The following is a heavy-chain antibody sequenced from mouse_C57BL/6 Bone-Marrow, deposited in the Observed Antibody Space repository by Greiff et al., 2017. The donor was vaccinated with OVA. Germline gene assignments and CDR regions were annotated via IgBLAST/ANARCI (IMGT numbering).Heavy chain of an antibody. CDR2: INPNNGGT. J-gene: IGHJ2*01. V-gene: IGHV1-26*01. CDR1: GYTFTDYY. Sequence: EVKVVDSGPELVKPGASVKISCKASGYTFTDYYMNWVKQSHGKSLEWIGDINPNNGGTSHNQKFKGKATLTVDKSSSTAYMELRSLTSEDSAVYYCASHYWGQGTTLTVSS. CDR3: ASHY.